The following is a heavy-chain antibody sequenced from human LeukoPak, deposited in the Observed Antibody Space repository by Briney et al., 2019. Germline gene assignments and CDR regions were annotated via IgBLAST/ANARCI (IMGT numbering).Heavy chain of an antibody. CDR1: GGTFSSYA. Sequence: GASVKVSCKASGGTFSSYAISWVRQAPGQGLEWMGGIIPIFGTANYAQEFQGRVTITTDESTSTAYMELSSLRSEDTAVYYCASYGSGSYYNLYWGQGTLVTVSS. J-gene: IGHJ4*02. CDR2: IIPIFGTA. V-gene: IGHV1-69*05. D-gene: IGHD3-10*01. CDR3: ASYGSGSYYNLY.